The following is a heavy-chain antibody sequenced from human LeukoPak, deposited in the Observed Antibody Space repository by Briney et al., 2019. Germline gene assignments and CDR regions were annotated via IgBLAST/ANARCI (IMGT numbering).Heavy chain of an antibody. D-gene: IGHD6-19*01. CDR2: IIPILGIA. CDR3: ASEQWLKREGVYYYYGMAV. V-gene: IGHV1-69*04. CDR1: GGTFSSYA. Sequence: SVKVSCKASGGTFSSYAISWVRQAPGQGLEWMGRIIPILGIANYAQKFQGRVTITADKSTSTAYMELSSLRSEDTAVYYCASEQWLKREGVYYYYGMAVWGQGTTVTVSS. J-gene: IGHJ6*02.